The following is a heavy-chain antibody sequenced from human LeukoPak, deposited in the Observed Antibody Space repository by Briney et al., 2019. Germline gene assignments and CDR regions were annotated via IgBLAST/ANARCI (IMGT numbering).Heavy chain of an antibody. J-gene: IGHJ6*03. V-gene: IGHV1-69*13. D-gene: IGHD2/OR15-2a*01. CDR3: ARGFLPPYYYYYMDV. CDR2: IIPVFGTA. CDR1: GGTFSGYA. Sequence: SVKVSCKASGGTFSGYAISWVRQAPGQGLEWMGGIIPVFGTANYAQKFQGRVTITADESTSTAYMELSSLSSEDTAVYYCARGFLPPYYYYYMDVWGKGTTVTVSS.